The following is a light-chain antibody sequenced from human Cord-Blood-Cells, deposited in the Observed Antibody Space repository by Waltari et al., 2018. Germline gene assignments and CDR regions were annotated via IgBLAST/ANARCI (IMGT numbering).Light chain of an antibody. CDR2: AAS. CDR3: QKYNSAPLT. V-gene: IGKV1-27*01. J-gene: IGKJ4*01. Sequence: DIHKTHSPSHLSAFVGDRVTITCRASQGISNYLAWYQQKPGKVPKLLIYAASTLQSGVPSRFSGSGSGTDFTLTISSLQPEDFATYYCQKYNSAPLTFGEGTKVEIK. CDR1: QGISNY.